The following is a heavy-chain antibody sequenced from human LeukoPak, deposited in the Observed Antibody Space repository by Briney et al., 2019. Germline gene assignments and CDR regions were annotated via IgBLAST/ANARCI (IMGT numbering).Heavy chain of an antibody. Sequence: SETLSLTCAVYGGSFSGYYWSWLRQPPGKGLEWIGEINHSGSTNYNPSLKSRVTISVDTSKNQFSLKLSSVTAADTAVYYCARMVRGVKWFDPWGQGTLVTVSS. J-gene: IGHJ5*02. CDR2: INHSGST. V-gene: IGHV4-34*01. CDR1: GGSFSGYY. CDR3: ARMVRGVKWFDP. D-gene: IGHD3-10*01.